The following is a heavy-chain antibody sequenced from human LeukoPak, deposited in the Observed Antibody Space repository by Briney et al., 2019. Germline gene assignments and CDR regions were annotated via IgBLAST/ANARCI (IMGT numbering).Heavy chain of an antibody. D-gene: IGHD3-16*01. J-gene: IGHJ4*02. CDR3: ARPNWGRQFDY. CDR1: GFTFSSYW. Sequence: GGSLRLSCAASGFTFSSYWMHWVRQAPGKGLVWVSRINSDGSSTSYADSVKGRFTISRDNAKNTLYLQMNSLRAEDTAMYYCARPNWGRQFDYWGQGTLVTVSS. CDR2: INSDGSST. V-gene: IGHV3-74*01.